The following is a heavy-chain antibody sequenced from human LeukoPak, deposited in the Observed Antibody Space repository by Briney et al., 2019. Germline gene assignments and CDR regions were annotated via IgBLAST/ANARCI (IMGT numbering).Heavy chain of an antibody. Sequence: GASVKVSCKASGYTFTSYYMHWVRQAPGQGLEWMGITNPSGGSTSYAQKFQGRVTMTRDTSTSTVYMELSSLRSEDTAVYYCARDNAFRDYGDYYYYYYMDVWGKGTTVTISS. CDR3: ARDNAFRDYGDYYYYYYMDV. J-gene: IGHJ6*03. D-gene: IGHD4-17*01. V-gene: IGHV1-46*01. CDR2: TNPSGGST. CDR1: GYTFTSYY.